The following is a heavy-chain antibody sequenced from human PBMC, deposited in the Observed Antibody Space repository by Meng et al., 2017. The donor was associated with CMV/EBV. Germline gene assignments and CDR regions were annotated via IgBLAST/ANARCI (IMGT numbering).Heavy chain of an antibody. CDR3: ARGGNWFDP. V-gene: IGHV4-34*01. CDR2: INHSGST. J-gene: IGHJ5*02. CDR1: GGSFSGYY. Sequence: QLLLQQWGEVLVKPSETLSLTCAVYGGSFSGYYWSWIRQPPGKGLEWIGEINHSGSTNYNPSLKSRVTISVDTSKNQFSLKLSSVTAADTAVYYCARGGNWFDPWGQGTLVTVSS.